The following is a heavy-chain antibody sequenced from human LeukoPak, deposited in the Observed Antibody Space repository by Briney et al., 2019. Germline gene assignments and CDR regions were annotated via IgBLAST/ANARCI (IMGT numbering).Heavy chain of an antibody. CDR1: GFNFSIYS. CDR3: AKQMVRGVTPPFFDY. CDR2: ITRSSTTI. Sequence: GGSLRLSCAASGFNFSIYSMNWVRQAPGKGLEWVSYITRSSTTIYYADSVKGRFTISRDNAKNSLYLQMNSLRAEDTAVYYCAKQMVRGVTPPFFDYWGQGTLVTVSS. D-gene: IGHD3-10*01. J-gene: IGHJ4*02. V-gene: IGHV3-48*01.